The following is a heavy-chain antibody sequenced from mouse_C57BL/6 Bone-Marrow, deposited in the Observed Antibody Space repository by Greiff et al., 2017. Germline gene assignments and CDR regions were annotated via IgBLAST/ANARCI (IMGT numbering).Heavy chain of an antibody. CDR2: INPSSGYT. CDR1: GYTFTSYT. Sequence: VQLQQSGAELARPGASVKMSCKASGYTFTSYTMHWVKQRPGPGLEWIGYINPSSGYTKYNQKFKDKATLTADKSSSPAYMQLSSLTSEDSAVYYCARGRWSRYFDVWGTGTTVTVSS. V-gene: IGHV1-4*01. J-gene: IGHJ1*03. CDR3: ARGRWSRYFDV. D-gene: IGHD2-3*01.